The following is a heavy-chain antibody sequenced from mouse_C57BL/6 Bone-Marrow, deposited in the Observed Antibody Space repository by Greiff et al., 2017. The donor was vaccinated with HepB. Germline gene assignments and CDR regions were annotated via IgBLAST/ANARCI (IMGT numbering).Heavy chain of an antibody. CDR1: GYTFTNYW. V-gene: IGHV1-63*01. J-gene: IGHJ2*01. CDR2: IYPGGGYT. CDR3: AREGNYFDY. Sequence: QVQLKESGAELVRPGTSVKMSCKASGYTFTNYWIGWAKQRPGHGLEWIGDIYPGGGYTNYNEKFKGKATLTADKSSSTAYMQFSSLTSEDSAIYYCAREGNYFDYWGQGTTLTVSS.